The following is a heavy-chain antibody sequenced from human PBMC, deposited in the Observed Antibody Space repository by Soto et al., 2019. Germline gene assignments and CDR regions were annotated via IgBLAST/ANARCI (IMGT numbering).Heavy chain of an antibody. CDR2: IYYSGST. CDR3: ARGYGSGEYYGMDV. V-gene: IGHV4-39*01. J-gene: IGHJ6*02. Sequence: QLQLQESGPGLVKPSETLSLTCTVSGGSISSSSYYWGWIRQPPGKGLEWIGSIYYSGSTYYNPSCKSRATIAVVTSKTQFSLQLSSVTAADTAVYYCARGYGSGEYYGMDVWGQGTTVTVSS. D-gene: IGHD6-19*01. CDR1: GGSISSSSYY.